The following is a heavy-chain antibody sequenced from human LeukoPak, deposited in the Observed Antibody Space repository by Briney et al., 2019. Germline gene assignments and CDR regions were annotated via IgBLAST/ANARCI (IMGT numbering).Heavy chain of an antibody. V-gene: IGHV5-51*01. CDR2: IYPGDSDI. J-gene: IGHJ3*02. CDR3: ARRNPLTQDAFDI. CDR1: GYSFAIYW. D-gene: IGHD2-21*02. Sequence: GESLKISCKGSGYSFAIYWIGWVRQMPGKGLGWMGIIYPGDSDITYSPSFQGQVTISADKSISTAYLQWSSLKASDTAMYYCARRNPLTQDAFDIWGQGTMVIVSS.